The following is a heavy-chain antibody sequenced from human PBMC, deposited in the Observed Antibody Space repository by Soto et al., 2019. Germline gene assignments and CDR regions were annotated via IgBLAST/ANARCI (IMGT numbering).Heavy chain of an antibody. V-gene: IGHV3-23*01. CDR1: GFTVSSYA. J-gene: IGHJ6*03. CDR3: AKDPGHLKYYYMDV. Sequence: GGSLRLSCAASGFTVSSYAMSWVRQAPGKGLEWVSAISGSGGSTYYADSVKGRFTISRDNSKSTLYLQMNSLRAEDTAVYYCAKDPGHLKYYYMDVWGKGTTVPVSS. CDR2: ISGSGGST.